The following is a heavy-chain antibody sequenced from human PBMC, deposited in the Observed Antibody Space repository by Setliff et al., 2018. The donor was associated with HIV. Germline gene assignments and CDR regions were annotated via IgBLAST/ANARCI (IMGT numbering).Heavy chain of an antibody. CDR2: ISGSGGST. V-gene: IGHV3-23*01. D-gene: IGHD2-2*01. J-gene: IGHJ1*01. CDR1: GFTFSSYA. Sequence: GSLRLSCAASGFTFSSYAMSWVRQAPGKGLEWVSAISGSGGSTYYADSVKGRFTISRDNSKNTLYLQMNSLGAEDTAVYYCARLGVVPADMDLFFAEYFHHWGQGTLVTVSS. CDR3: ARLGVVPADMDLFFAEYFHH.